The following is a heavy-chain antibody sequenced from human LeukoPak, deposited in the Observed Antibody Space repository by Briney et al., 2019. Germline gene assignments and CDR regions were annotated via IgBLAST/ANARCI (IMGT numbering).Heavy chain of an antibody. Sequence: ASVKVSCKASGYSFTGYYVHWVRQAPGQGLEWMGWINPKSGATDYAQNFQGRVTMTRDTSISTAYMEVSRLRSDDTAVYYCARGRAGKSPFVYYFDYWGQGTLVIVSS. D-gene: IGHD2-8*01. CDR2: INPKSGAT. CDR1: GYSFTGYY. V-gene: IGHV1-2*02. J-gene: IGHJ4*02. CDR3: ARGRAGKSPFVYYFDY.